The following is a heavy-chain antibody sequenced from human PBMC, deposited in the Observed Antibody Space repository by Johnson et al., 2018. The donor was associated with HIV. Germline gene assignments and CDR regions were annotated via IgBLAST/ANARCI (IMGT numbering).Heavy chain of an antibody. Sequence: QVQLVESGGGVVQPGRSLRVSCAVSGFTFSNYAMYWVRKVPGKGLEWVAVISYDGSNKYYADSVKGRFTISRDNSKNTMYLQMNSLRAEDTALYYCARAKLGGVFDLWGQGTMVTVSS. CDR1: GFTFSNYA. CDR2: ISYDGSNK. J-gene: IGHJ3*01. V-gene: IGHV3-30*04. D-gene: IGHD2-8*02. CDR3: ARAKLGGVFDL.